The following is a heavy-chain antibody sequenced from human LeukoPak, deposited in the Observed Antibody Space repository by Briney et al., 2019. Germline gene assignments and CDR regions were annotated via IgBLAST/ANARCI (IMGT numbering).Heavy chain of an antibody. V-gene: IGHV4-59*01. J-gene: IGHJ4*02. CDR2: IYYSGST. CDR1: GGSISSYY. CDR3: ASGSHGYNSPFDY. D-gene: IGHD5-24*01. Sequence: KPSETLSLTCTVSGGSISSYYWSWIRQPPGKGLEWIGYIYYSGSTNYNPSLKSRVTISVDTSKNQFSLKLSSVTAADTAVYYCASGSHGYNSPFDYWGQGTLVTVSS.